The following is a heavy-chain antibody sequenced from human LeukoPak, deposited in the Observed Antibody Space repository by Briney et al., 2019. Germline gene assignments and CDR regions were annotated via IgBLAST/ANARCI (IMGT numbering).Heavy chain of an antibody. D-gene: IGHD3-10*01. CDR1: GGSISSSSHY. CDR2: IYYSGST. J-gene: IGHJ5*02. Sequence: PSETLSLTCTVSGGSISSSSHYWGWIRQPPGKGLEWIGSIYYSGSTYYNPSLKSRVTISVDTSKNQFSLKLSSVTAADTAVYYCARFNGSGSYYRDNWFDPWGQGTLVTVSS. V-gene: IGHV4-39*01. CDR3: ARFNGSGSYYRDNWFDP.